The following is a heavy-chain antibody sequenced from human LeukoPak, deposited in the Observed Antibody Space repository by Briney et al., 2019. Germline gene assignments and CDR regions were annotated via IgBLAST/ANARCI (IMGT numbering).Heavy chain of an antibody. CDR3: ARDTGIRGYSGYDLGY. V-gene: IGHV4-4*07. CDR2: IYTSGST. CDR1: GGSISSYY. Sequence: SETLSLTCTVSGGSISSYYWSWIRQPAGKGLEWIGRIYTSGSTNYNPSLKSRVTMSVDTSKNQFSLKLSSVTAADTAVYYCARDTGIRGYSGYDLGYWGQGTLVTVST. J-gene: IGHJ4*02. D-gene: IGHD5-12*01.